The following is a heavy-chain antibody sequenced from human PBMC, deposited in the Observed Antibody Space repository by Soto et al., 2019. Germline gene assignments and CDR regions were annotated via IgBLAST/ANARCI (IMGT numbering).Heavy chain of an antibody. CDR3: AKHTYSQPMAVSGTPLDF. CDR1: GFTFSSYA. CDR2: ISDSGGDT. Sequence: GGSLRLSCAASGFTFSSYAMSWVRQAPGKGLEWVSGISDSGGDTYYADSLKGRVTISRDNSKNTLYLQVNSLRAEDTALYYCAKHTYSQPMAVSGTPLDFWGQGTLVTVSS. V-gene: IGHV3-23*01. J-gene: IGHJ4*02. D-gene: IGHD6-19*01.